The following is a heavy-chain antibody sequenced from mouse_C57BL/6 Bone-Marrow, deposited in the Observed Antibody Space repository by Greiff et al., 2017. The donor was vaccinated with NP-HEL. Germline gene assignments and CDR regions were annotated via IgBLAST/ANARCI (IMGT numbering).Heavy chain of an antibody. CDR3: ARRTTVVAYYYAMDY. CDR2: ISYDGSN. V-gene: IGHV3-6*01. CDR1: GYSITSGYY. Sequence: DVKLQESGPGLVKPSQSLSLTCSVTGYSITSGYYWNWIRQFPGNKLEWMGYISYDGSNNYNPSLKNRISITRDTSKNQFFLKLNSVTTEDTATYYCARRTTVVAYYYAMDYWGQGTSVTVSS. D-gene: IGHD1-1*01. J-gene: IGHJ4*01.